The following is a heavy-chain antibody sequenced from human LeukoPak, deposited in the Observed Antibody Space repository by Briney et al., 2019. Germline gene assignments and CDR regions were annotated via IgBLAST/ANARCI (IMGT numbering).Heavy chain of an antibody. CDR2: IYSGGRT. V-gene: IGHV3-66*01. J-gene: IGHJ4*02. CDR1: GFTVSRSY. Sequence: GGSLRLSRAASGFTVSRSYMSWVRQAPGKGLEWVSVIYSGGRTYHADSVKGRFTISRDNSKNTVYLQMNGLRAEDTAVYYCARDQDDYWGQGTLVTVSS. CDR3: ARDQDDY.